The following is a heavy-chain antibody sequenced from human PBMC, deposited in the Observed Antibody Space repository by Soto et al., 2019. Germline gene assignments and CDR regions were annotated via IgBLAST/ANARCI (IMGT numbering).Heavy chain of an antibody. J-gene: IGHJ4*02. CDR2: INHSGST. CDR3: AGKPNALYYFDY. CDR1: GGSFSGYY. V-gene: IGHV4-34*01. D-gene: IGHD2-8*01. Sequence: PSETLSLTCAAYGGSFSGYYWSWIRQPPGKGLEWIGEINHSGSTNYNPSLKSRVHLSVDTSKNQLSLHLTSVTAADTAVYYCAGKPNALYYFDYWGQGILVSVSS.